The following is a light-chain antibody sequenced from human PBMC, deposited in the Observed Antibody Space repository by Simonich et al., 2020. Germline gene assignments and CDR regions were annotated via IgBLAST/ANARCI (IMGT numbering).Light chain of an antibody. Sequence: EIVMTQSPATLSVFPGERAPLSCRAIQSVSSNLAWYQQKPGQAPRLLSYGASTRATGIPDRFSGSGYGTEFTLTISSLQAEDVAVYYCQQYYSTPLTFGGGTKVEIK. CDR2: GAS. J-gene: IGKJ4*01. CDR1: QSVSSN. CDR3: QQYYSTPLT. V-gene: IGKV3-15*01.